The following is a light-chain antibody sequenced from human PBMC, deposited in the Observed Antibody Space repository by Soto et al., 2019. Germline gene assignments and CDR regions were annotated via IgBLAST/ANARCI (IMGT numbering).Light chain of an antibody. V-gene: IGKV3-20*01. CDR2: GAS. J-gene: IGKJ2*01. CDR1: QSVSSSY. Sequence: EIVLTQSPGTLSLSPGERATLSCRASQSVSSSYLAWYQQKPGQAPRLLIYGASSRATGIPHRFSGSRSGTDFTLTISRLEPEDFAVYYCQQYGSLPPYTFGQGTKLEIK. CDR3: QQYGSLPPYT.